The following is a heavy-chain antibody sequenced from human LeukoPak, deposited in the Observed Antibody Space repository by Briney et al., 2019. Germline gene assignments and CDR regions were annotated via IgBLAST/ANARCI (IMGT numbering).Heavy chain of an antibody. Sequence: GGTLRLSCAASGFTFSSYGMSWVRQAPGKGLEWVSGISVSGGTTYYADSVKGRFTISRDNSKKTLYLQMNSLRAEDTAFYYCAKDKYSYGSGVDAFDIWGQGTMVTVSS. CDR3: AKDKYSYGSGVDAFDI. J-gene: IGHJ3*02. D-gene: IGHD5-18*01. V-gene: IGHV3-23*01. CDR2: ISVSGGTT. CDR1: GFTFSSYG.